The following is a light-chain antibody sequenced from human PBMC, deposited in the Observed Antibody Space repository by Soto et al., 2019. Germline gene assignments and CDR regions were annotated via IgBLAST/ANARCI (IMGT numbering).Light chain of an antibody. V-gene: IGLV1-47*02. CDR2: NND. CDR3: AAWDDRRSGVA. CDR1: ASKIGTNS. J-gene: IGLJ2*01. Sequence: QSVLTQPPSASGTPGQRVTISCSGSASKIGTNSVYWYQQLPGTAPKLLIYNNDQRPSGVPDRVSGSQSGTSASLAISGLRSDDEAEYYCAAWDDRRSGVALGGGTKVTVL.